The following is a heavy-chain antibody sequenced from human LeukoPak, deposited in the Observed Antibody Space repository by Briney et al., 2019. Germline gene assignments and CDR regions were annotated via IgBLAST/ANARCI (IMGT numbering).Heavy chain of an antibody. CDR1: GFTFSNAW. CDR3: TTDSSCRNLEISFITANAFDI. J-gene: IGHJ3*02. CDR2: IKTKTGGGAT. V-gene: IGHV3-15*01. Sequence: PGGSLRLSCAASGFTFSNAWMTWVRHAPRQGLDWVGLIKTKTGGGATDYAAPVKGRFTISRDASKKTLHIQMSTLNTEDTAVYYCTTDSSCRNLEISFITANAFDIWGQGTMATVP. D-gene: IGHD3-22*01.